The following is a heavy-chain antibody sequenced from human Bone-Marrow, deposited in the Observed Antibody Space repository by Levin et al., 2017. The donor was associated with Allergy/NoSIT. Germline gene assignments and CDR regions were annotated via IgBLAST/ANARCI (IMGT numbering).Heavy chain of an antibody. Sequence: GESLKISCATSRFTVSDYYMSWSRQAPGKGLEWVSYISGGGSAIYYADSVKGRFTMSRDNAKNSVYLQMDSLTVDDTALYYCARVSRDLMAFDIWGQGTMVTVSS. CDR1: RFTVSDYY. V-gene: IGHV3-11*01. CDR3: ARVSRDLMAFDI. D-gene: IGHD2-8*01. CDR2: ISGGGSAI. J-gene: IGHJ3*02.